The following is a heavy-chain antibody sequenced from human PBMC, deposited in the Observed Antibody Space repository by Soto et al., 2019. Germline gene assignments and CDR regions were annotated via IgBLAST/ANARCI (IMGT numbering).Heavy chain of an antibody. CDR3: ARQSIQLWLRYFDY. CDR1: GGSISSSSYY. CDR2: IYYSGST. D-gene: IGHD5-18*01. Sequence: SETLSLTCTVSGGSISSSSYYWGWIRQPPGKGLEWIGSIYYSGSTYYNPSLKSRVTISVDTSKNQFSLKLSSVTAADTAVYYCARQSIQLWLRYFDYWGQGTLVTVSS. J-gene: IGHJ4*02. V-gene: IGHV4-39*01.